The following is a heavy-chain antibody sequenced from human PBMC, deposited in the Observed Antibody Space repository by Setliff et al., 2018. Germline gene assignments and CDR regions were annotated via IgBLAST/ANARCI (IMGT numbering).Heavy chain of an antibody. CDR3: RYWSGYYNNDY. D-gene: IGHD3-3*01. Sequence: PSETLSLTCTVHGGSFTNYYWGWIRQSPGKGLEWIGEINHSGSTNYNPSLKSRLTISVDASTNQFSLKLYPVTAADTAVYYCRYWSGYYNNDYWGQGTLVTVSS. CDR1: GGSFTNYY. J-gene: IGHJ4*02. CDR2: INHSGST. V-gene: IGHV4-34*01.